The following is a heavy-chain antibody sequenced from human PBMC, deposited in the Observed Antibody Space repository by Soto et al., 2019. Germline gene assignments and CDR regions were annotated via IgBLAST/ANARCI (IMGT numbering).Heavy chain of an antibody. J-gene: IGHJ4*02. CDR2: IYYSGST. V-gene: IGHV4-30-4*01. Sequence: SETLSLTCTVSGGSISSGDYYWSWIRQPPGKGLEWIGYIYYSGSTYYNPSLKSRVTISVDTSKNQFSLKLSSVTAADTAVYYCARALGVPAATDYWGQGTLVTVSS. D-gene: IGHD2-2*01. CDR3: ARALGVPAATDY. CDR1: GGSISSGDYY.